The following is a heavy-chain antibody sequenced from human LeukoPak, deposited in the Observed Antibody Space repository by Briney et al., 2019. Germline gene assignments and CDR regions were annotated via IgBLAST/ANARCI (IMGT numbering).Heavy chain of an antibody. CDR3: ASGTGIDAFDI. V-gene: IGHV3-48*03. J-gene: IGHJ3*02. D-gene: IGHD7-27*01. CDR2: ISSSGSTI. CDR1: GFTFSSYE. Sequence: PGGSLRLSCAASGFTFSSYEMNWVRQAPGKGLEWVSYISSSGSTIYYADSVKGRFTISRDNAKNPLYLQMNSLRAEDTAVYYCASGTGIDAFDIWGQGTMVTVSS.